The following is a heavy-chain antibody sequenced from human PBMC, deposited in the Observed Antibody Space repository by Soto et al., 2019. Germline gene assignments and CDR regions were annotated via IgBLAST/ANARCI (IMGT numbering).Heavy chain of an antibody. CDR3: VKGRCRYNTCHTVPLDF. J-gene: IGHJ4*02. Sequence: GGSLRLSCAASVFDFSAYAMHWVRQAPEKRLEYISAINDNGDDKYYTQSVEGRFTISRDNSKNTLFLHMTSLRPEDTANYHCVKGRCRYNTCHTVPLDFWGQGTLVTVSS. V-gene: IGHV3-64D*06. CDR1: VFDFSAYA. CDR2: INDNGDDK. D-gene: IGHD1-20*01.